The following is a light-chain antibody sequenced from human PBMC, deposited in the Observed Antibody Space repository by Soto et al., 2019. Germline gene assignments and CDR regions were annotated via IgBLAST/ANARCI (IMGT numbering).Light chain of an antibody. Sequence: NFMLTQPHSVSESPGKTVTISCSRSSGSIASNSVQWYQQRPGSAPTPVISEDNQRPSGVPDRFSGSTDGSSNSASLTISGLQTEDEADYYCQSYDRSTVVFGGGTKLTVL. CDR2: EDN. J-gene: IGLJ2*01. CDR1: SGSIASNS. CDR3: QSYDRSTVV. V-gene: IGLV6-57*04.